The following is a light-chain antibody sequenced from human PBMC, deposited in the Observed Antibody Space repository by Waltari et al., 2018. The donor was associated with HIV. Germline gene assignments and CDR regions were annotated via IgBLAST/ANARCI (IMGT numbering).Light chain of an antibody. CDR2: EDD. CDR3: QSYDSNYVV. J-gene: IGLJ2*01. Sequence: FMLTQPHSVSESPGETVTISCTRSSGSLGFNFVQWYQQRPGRAPTTVIYEDDRRPSGVPDRFSGSIDRSSNSASLTISGLEPEDEADYYCQSYDSNYVVFGGGTKLTVL. V-gene: IGLV6-57*04. CDR1: SGSLGFNF.